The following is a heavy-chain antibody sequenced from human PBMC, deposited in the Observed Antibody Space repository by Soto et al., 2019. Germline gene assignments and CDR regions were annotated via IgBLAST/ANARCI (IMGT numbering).Heavy chain of an antibody. Sequence: SETLSLTCTVSGGSISNPNYYWSWIRQHPGKGLEWIGYIYYSGNTYYNPSLKSRVTISVDTSKNQFSLKVNSVTAADTAVYYCAGDYGSGKMDYWGQGTLVTVSS. J-gene: IGHJ4*02. D-gene: IGHD3-10*01. CDR2: IYYSGNT. CDR1: GGSISNPNYY. V-gene: IGHV4-31*03. CDR3: AGDYGSGKMDY.